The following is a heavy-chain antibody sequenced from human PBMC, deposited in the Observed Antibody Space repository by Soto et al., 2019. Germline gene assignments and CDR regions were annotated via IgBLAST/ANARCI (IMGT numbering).Heavy chain of an antibody. J-gene: IGHJ6*02. Sequence: PGESLKISCKGSGYSFAVYWIGWVRQMPGKGLDWMGVIYPGDSDTRYSPSFHGQVTISADKSISTAYLQWSSLKASDTAMYYCAKRRGLGYYYYGMDVWGQGTTVTVSS. CDR2: IYPGDSDT. D-gene: IGHD3-16*01. CDR3: AKRRGLGYYYYGMDV. CDR1: GYSFAVYW. V-gene: IGHV5-51*01.